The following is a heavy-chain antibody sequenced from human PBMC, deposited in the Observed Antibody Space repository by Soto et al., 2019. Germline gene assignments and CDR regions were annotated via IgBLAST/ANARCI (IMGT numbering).Heavy chain of an antibody. CDR2: IVVGSGDT. D-gene: IGHD5-18*01. CDR3: AGVGRQLWIPKYYNHGMDA. Sequence: QMQLVQSGPEVKKPGTSVKVSCKASGVTFTESAVHWVRQARGQRLEWMGWIVVGSGDTKYAQKFQERVTITRDRSTSTAYTELGGLRYDDTAVYYCAGVGRQLWIPKYYNHGMDAWGQGTTVTVSS. V-gene: IGHV1-58*01. J-gene: IGHJ6*02. CDR1: GVTFTESA.